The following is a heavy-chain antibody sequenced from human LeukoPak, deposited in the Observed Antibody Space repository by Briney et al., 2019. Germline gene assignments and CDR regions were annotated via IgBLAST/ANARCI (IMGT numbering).Heavy chain of an antibody. CDR2: INAGNGNT. D-gene: IGHD3-16*02. J-gene: IGHJ4*02. CDR1: GYTFTSYV. V-gene: IGHV1-3*01. Sequence: ASVKVSCKASGYTFTSYVMHWVRQAPGQRLEWMGWINAGNGNTKYSQKFQGRVTITRDTSPSTAYMELSSLRSEDTAVYYCARPYDYVWGSYRYILDYWGQGTLVTVSS. CDR3: ARPYDYVWGSYRYILDY.